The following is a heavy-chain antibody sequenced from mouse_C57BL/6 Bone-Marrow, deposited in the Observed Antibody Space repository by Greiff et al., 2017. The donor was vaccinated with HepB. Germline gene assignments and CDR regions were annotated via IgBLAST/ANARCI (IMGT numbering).Heavy chain of an antibody. D-gene: IGHD4-1*01. V-gene: IGHV1-64*01. CDR3: APLTGPYAMDY. Sequence: QVQLQQSGAELVKPGASVKLSCKASGYTFTSYWMHWVKQRPGQGLEWIGMIHPNSGSTNYNEKFKSKATLTVDKSSSTAYMQLSSLTSEDSAVYYCAPLTGPYAMDYWGQGTSVTVSS. CDR1: GYTFTSYW. J-gene: IGHJ4*01. CDR2: IHPNSGST.